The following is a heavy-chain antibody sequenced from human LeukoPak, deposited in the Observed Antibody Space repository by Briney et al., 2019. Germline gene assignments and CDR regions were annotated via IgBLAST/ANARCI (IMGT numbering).Heavy chain of an antibody. Sequence: ASVKVSCKASGYTFTGYYMHWVRQAPGQGLEWMGWINPNSGGTNYAQKFQGRVTMTRDTSISTAYMELSRLRSDDTAVYYCARPRYCTNGVCYPISDYWGQGTLVTVSS. J-gene: IGHJ4*02. V-gene: IGHV1-2*02. CDR3: ARPRYCTNGVCYPISDY. CDR2: INPNSGGT. D-gene: IGHD2-8*01. CDR1: GYTFTGYY.